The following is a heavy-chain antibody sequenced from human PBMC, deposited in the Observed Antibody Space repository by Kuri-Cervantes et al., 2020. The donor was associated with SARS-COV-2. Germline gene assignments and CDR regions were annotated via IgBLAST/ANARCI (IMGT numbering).Heavy chain of an antibody. CDR2: INHSGST. J-gene: IGHJ4*02. V-gene: IGHV4-39*07. CDR1: GGSISSSSYY. Sequence: SETLSLTCTVSGGSISSSSYYWSWIRQPPGKGLEWIGEINHSGSTNYNPSLKSRVTISVDTSKNQFSLKLSSVTAADTAVYYCARDLGYNWNYVLDYWGQGTLVTVSS. D-gene: IGHD1-7*01. CDR3: ARDLGYNWNYVLDY.